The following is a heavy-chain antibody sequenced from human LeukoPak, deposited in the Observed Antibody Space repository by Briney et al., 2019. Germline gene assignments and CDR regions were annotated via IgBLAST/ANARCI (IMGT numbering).Heavy chain of an antibody. V-gene: IGHV3-30*04. Sequence: PGGSLRLSCAASGFTFSSYAMHWVRQAPGKRLEWVAVISYDGSNKYYADSVKGRFTISRDNSKNTLYLQMNSLRAEDTAVYYCARVLYSSIDAFDIWGQGTMVTVSS. J-gene: IGHJ3*02. CDR3: ARVLYSSIDAFDI. D-gene: IGHD6-13*01. CDR1: GFTFSSYA. CDR2: ISYDGSNK.